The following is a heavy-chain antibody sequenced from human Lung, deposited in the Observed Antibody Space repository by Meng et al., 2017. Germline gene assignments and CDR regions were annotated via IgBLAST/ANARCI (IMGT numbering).Heavy chain of an antibody. J-gene: IGHJ5*02. Sequence: SETLSLTCTVSGGSLSSGGYYWSWIRQHPGKGLEYIGYIYYSGSTYSNPSLKSLVTISVDTSKNQFSLKLSSVTAADTAVYYCARGSYYGSGTNWFDPWGQGTLVTGSS. CDR1: GGSLSSGGYY. D-gene: IGHD3-10*01. CDR3: ARGSYYGSGTNWFDP. CDR2: IYYSGST. V-gene: IGHV4-31*01.